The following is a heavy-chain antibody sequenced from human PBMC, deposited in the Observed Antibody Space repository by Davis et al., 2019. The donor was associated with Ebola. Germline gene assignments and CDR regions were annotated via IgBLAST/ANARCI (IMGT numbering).Heavy chain of an antibody. Sequence: GESLKISCKDSENSFSTYWIGWVRQMPGKGLEWMGLIYTGDSDTRYSPSFRGQVTISADRSTRTAYLQWGSLKASDTAMYYCASLRRTITGMDDAFDIWGQGTMVTVSS. CDR1: ENSFSTYW. D-gene: IGHD2-8*02. V-gene: IGHV5-51*01. CDR2: IYTGDSDT. CDR3: ASLRRTITGMDDAFDI. J-gene: IGHJ3*02.